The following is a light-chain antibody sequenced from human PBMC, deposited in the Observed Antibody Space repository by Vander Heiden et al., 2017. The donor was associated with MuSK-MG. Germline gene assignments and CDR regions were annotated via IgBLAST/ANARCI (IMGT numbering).Light chain of an antibody. CDR1: QGISNY. V-gene: IGKV1-27*01. Sequence: DPVSITCRASQGISNYLAWYQQKPGKPPNLLIYAASTLQSGVPSRFSGSGSGTDFTLTISILLPEDVATYYCQKDNNSPWTFGQGTKVEIE. CDR3: QKDNNSPWT. J-gene: IGKJ1*01. CDR2: AAS.